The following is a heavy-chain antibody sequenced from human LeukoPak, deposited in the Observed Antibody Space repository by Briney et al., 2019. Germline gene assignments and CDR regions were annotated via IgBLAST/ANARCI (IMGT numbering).Heavy chain of an antibody. Sequence: ASVTVSCKASGYTFTSYGISWVRQAPGQGLEWMGWISAYNGNTNYAQKLQGRVTMTTDTSTSTAYMELRSLRSDDTAVYYCARDLPGYYDSSGYYSTNWFDPWGQGTLVTVSS. D-gene: IGHD3-22*01. V-gene: IGHV1-18*01. CDR2: ISAYNGNT. CDR1: GYTFTSYG. J-gene: IGHJ5*02. CDR3: ARDLPGYYDSSGYYSTNWFDP.